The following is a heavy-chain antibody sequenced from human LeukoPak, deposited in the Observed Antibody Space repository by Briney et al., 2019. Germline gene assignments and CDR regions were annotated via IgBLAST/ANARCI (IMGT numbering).Heavy chain of an antibody. CDR2: IYRSGST. V-gene: IGHV3-53*01. Sequence: GGPLRLSCVATGFNFKSVSMSWVRQAPGKGLKWVSVIYRSGSTYYADSVKGRFTISRDNSKNTLYLQMNRLRAEDTAVYYCARDSGHDAFDIWGQGTMVTVSS. J-gene: IGHJ3*02. CDR1: GFNFKSVS. CDR3: ARDSGHDAFDI.